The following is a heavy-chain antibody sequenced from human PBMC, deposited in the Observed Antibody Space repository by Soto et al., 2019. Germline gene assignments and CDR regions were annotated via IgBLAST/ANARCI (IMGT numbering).Heavy chain of an antibody. J-gene: IGHJ4*02. V-gene: IGHV4-38-2*01. Sequence: PSETLSLTCAVSGYSISLGYYWGWIRQPPGKGLEWIGSIYHSGNTYYNPSLKSRVSISLDTSKNHFSLELTSVTAAATAVYYCARVKLAGCGGFDYWGRGTLVTVSS. CDR1: GYSISLGYY. CDR2: IYHSGNT. D-gene: IGHD2-15*01. CDR3: ARVKLAGCGGFDY.